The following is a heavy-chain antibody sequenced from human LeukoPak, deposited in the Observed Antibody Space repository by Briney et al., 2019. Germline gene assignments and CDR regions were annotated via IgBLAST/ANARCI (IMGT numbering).Heavy chain of an antibody. CDR2: IYSGGST. CDR1: RFTVSSNY. CDR3: ARDSNLGYYYGMDV. V-gene: IGHV3-53*04. J-gene: IGHJ6*02. Sequence: PGGSLRLSCAASRFTVSSNYMSGVRQAPGKGLEWVSVIYSGGSTYYADPVKGGFTISRHNSKNTLYLQMNSPRAEDTAVYYCARDSNLGYYYGMDVWGQGTTVTVSS.